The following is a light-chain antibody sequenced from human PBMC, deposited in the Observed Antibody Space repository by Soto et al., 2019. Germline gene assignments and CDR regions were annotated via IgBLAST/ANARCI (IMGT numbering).Light chain of an antibody. V-gene: IGKV1-39*01. CDR3: QQSYNTLPT. CDR2: AAS. Sequence: DIQMTQSPSSLSASVGDRVTITGRASQSISTYLNWYQQKPGKAPKLLIYAASTLQSGVPSRFSGSGSGTDFTLTISSLQPADFATYYCQQSYNTLPTFGQGTKVEIK. J-gene: IGKJ1*01. CDR1: QSISTY.